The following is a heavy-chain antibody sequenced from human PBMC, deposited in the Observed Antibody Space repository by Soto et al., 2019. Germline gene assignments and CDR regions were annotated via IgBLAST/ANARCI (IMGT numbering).Heavy chain of an antibody. V-gene: IGHV4-39*01. Sequence: SETLSLTCTVSGGSISSSSYYWGWIRQPPGKGLVWIGSIYYSGATYYNPSLKSRVTISVDTSKNQFSLKLSSVTAADTAVYYCARHRGYYDILTGYYTELNFDYWGQGTLVTVSS. CDR1: GGSISSSSYY. CDR3: ARHRGYYDILTGYYTELNFDY. CDR2: IYYSGAT. D-gene: IGHD3-9*01. J-gene: IGHJ4*02.